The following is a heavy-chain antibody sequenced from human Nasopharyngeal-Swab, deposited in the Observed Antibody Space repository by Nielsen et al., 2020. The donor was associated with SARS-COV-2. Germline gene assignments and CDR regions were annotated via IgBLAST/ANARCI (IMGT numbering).Heavy chain of an antibody. CDR2: IWYDGSNK. CDR1: GFTFSSYG. V-gene: IGHV3-33*01. D-gene: IGHD6-6*01. CDR3: ARDSFTGSSHLDY. J-gene: IGHJ4*02. Sequence: GESLKISCAASGFTFSSYGMHWVHQAPGKGLEWVAVIWYDGSNKYYADSVKGRFTISRDNSKNTLYLQMNSLRAEDTAVYYCARDSFTGSSHLDYWGQGTLVTVSS.